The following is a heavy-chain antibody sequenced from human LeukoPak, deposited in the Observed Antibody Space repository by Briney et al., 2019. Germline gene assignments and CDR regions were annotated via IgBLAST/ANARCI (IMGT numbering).Heavy chain of an antibody. D-gene: IGHD2-2*01. CDR2: ISYDGSNK. CDR3: AKDSIGSVYCSSTSCFNNSDY. Sequence: GGSLRLSCAASGFTFSSYGMHWVRQAPGKGLEWVAVISYDGSNKYYADSVKGRFTISRDNSKNTLYLQMNSLRAEDTAVYYCAKDSIGSVYCSSTSCFNNSDYWGQGTLVTVSS. J-gene: IGHJ4*02. V-gene: IGHV3-30*18. CDR1: GFTFSSYG.